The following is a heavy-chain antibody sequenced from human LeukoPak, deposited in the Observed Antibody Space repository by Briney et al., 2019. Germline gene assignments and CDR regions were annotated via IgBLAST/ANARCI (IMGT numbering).Heavy chain of an antibody. J-gene: IGHJ4*02. CDR1: GGSISSYY. D-gene: IGHD6-19*01. Sequence: SETLSLTCTVSGGSISSYYWSWIRQPPGKGLDWIGYIYYSGSGSTNYNPSLESRVTISVDTAKNQFSLRLSSVTAADTAVYYCARHRGPYSSGSYFFDYWGQGTLVTVSS. CDR3: ARHRGPYSSGSYFFDY. CDR2: IYYSGSGST. V-gene: IGHV4-59*08.